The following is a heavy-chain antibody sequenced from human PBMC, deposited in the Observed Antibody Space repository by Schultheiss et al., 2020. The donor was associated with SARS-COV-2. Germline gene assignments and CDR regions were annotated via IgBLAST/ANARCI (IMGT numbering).Heavy chain of an antibody. J-gene: IGHJ3*02. V-gene: IGHV4-4*07. D-gene: IGHD3-22*01. CDR2: IYTSGST. Sequence: SETLSLTCTVSGGSISSYYWSWIRQPAGKGLEWIGRIYTSGSTNYNPSLKSRVTISVDTSKNQFSLKLSSVTAADTAVYYCARGDYYDSTKADDAFDIWGQGTMVTVSS. CDR3: ARGDYYDSTKADDAFDI. CDR1: GGSISSYY.